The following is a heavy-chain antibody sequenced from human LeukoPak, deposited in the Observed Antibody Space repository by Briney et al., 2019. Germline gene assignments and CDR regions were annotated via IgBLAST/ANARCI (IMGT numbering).Heavy chain of an antibody. V-gene: IGHV3-21*01. J-gene: IGHJ4*02. Sequence: GGSLRLSCAASGFTFSSYSTNWVRQAPGKGLEWVSSISSSSSYIYYADSVKGRFTISRDNAKNSLYLQMNSLRAEDTAVYYCARNLIAVAGTFDYWGQGTLVTVSS. CDR1: GFTFSSYS. CDR2: ISSSSSYI. CDR3: ARNLIAVAGTFDY. D-gene: IGHD6-19*01.